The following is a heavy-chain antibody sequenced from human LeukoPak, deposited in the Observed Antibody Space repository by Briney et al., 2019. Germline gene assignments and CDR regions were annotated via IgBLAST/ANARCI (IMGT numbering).Heavy chain of an antibody. D-gene: IGHD4/OR15-4a*01. Sequence: GASVKVSCKVSGYTLTELSMHWVRQAPGKGLEWMGGFDPEDGETIYAQKFQGRVTMTEDTSTDTAYMELNSLRADDTAVYYCARPSVLGPNTDYWGQGTLVTVSS. J-gene: IGHJ4*02. CDR2: FDPEDGET. CDR1: GYTLTELS. CDR3: ARPSVLGPNTDY. V-gene: IGHV1-24*01.